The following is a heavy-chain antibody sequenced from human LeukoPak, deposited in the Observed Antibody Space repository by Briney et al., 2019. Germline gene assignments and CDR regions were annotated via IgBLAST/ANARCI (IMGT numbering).Heavy chain of an antibody. CDR3: AKGAGGFSYYNWFDP. CDR1: GGSISSSPYY. CDR2: IYYSGTT. V-gene: IGHV4-39*07. D-gene: IGHD5-18*01. J-gene: IGHJ5*02. Sequence: SETLSLTCTVSGGSISSSPYYWGWIRRPPGKGLEWIGSIYYSGTTHYNPSLESRVTISVDTSKNQFSLKLASVTAADTAIYYCAKGAGGFSYYNWFDPWGQGTLVTVSS.